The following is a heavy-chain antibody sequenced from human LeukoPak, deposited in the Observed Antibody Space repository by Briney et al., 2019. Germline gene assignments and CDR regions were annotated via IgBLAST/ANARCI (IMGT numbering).Heavy chain of an antibody. J-gene: IGHJ4*02. CDR3: ARGRYSSSSAGLKYFDY. CDR1: GGSISSGGYY. V-gene: IGHV4-39*07. D-gene: IGHD6-13*01. CDR2: INHSGST. Sequence: SETLSLTCTVSGGSISSGGYYWSWIRQPPGKGLEWIGEINHSGSTNYNPSLKSRVTISVDTSKNQFSLKLSSVTAADTAVYYCARGRYSSSSAGLKYFDYWGQGTLVTVSS.